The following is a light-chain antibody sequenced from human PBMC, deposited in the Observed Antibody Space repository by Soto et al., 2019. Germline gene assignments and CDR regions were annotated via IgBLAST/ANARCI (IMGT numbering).Light chain of an antibody. Sequence: QSALTQPRSVSGSPGQSVTISCTGTISDIEGYNYVSWYQHHPGKAPKLLISDVTKRPSWVPDRFAGSKSGSTASLTISELEAEDEAFYCCSSYAGSNNLVFGGGTKLTVL. CDR2: DVT. V-gene: IGLV2-11*01. J-gene: IGLJ2*01. CDR3: SSYAGSNNLV. CDR1: ISDIEGYNY.